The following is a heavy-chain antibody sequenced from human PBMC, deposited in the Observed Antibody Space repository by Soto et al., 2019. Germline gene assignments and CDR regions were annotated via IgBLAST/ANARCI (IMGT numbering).Heavy chain of an antibody. Sequence: SVKVSCKASGGTFSSYTISWVRQAPGQGLEWMGRIIPILGIANYAQKFQGRVTITADKSTSTAYMELSSLRSEDTAVYYCARDLKKGIAAAGYLVCWGQGTLVTVSS. CDR2: IIPILGIA. CDR3: ARDLKKGIAAAGYLVC. J-gene: IGHJ4*02. CDR1: GGTFSSYT. D-gene: IGHD6-13*01. V-gene: IGHV1-69*04.